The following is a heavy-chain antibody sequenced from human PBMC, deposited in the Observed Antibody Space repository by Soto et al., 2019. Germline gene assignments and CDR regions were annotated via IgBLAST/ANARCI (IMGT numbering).Heavy chain of an antibody. CDR3: ARDSSGCLY. Sequence: SDTLSLTCTVSGGSIDSGDYYWSWIRQPPGKGLEWIGYVYYSGTTNYNPFLKSRVTLSLDKSKNQFSLKMNSVTAADTAVYYCARDSSGCLYWGQGTLVTVSS. CDR1: GGSIDSGDYY. V-gene: IGHV4-61*08. CDR2: VYYSGTT. J-gene: IGHJ4*02. D-gene: IGHD6-19*01.